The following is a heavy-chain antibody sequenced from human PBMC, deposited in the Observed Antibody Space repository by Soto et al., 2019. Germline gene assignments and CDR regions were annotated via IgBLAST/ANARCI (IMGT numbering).Heavy chain of an antibody. Sequence: GGSLRLSCVAAEFTFSNGARSWVRQAPVKGLEWVSVISGSGDSTYHADSVKGRFTISRDNSKNTLYLQLNSLRAEDTAVYYCARRGSGSYYDYWGQGALVTVSS. D-gene: IGHD1-26*01. CDR3: ARRGSGSYYDY. CDR1: EFTFSNGA. CDR2: ISGSGDST. V-gene: IGHV3-23*01. J-gene: IGHJ4*02.